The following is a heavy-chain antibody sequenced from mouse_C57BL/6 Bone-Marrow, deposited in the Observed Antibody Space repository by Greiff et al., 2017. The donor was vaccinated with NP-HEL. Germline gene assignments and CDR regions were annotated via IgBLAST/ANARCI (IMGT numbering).Heavy chain of an antibody. CDR1: RYTFTSYW. CDR3: ARLYDGYYLYYYAMDY. Sequence: QVQLQQPGAELVKPGASVKLSCKASRYTFTSYWMHWVKQRPGQGLEWIGMIHPNSGSTNYNEKFKSKATLTVDKSSSTAYMQLSSLTSEDSAVYYCARLYDGYYLYYYAMDYWGQGTSVTVSS. J-gene: IGHJ4*01. D-gene: IGHD2-3*01. CDR2: IHPNSGST. V-gene: IGHV1-64*01.